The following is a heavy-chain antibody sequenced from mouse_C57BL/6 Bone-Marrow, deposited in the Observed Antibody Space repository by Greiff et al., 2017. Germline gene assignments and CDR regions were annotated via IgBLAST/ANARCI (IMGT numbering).Heavy chain of an antibody. CDR1: GYTFTDYE. Sequence: QVQLQQSGAELVRPGASVTLSCKASGYTFTDYEMHWVKQTPVHGLEWIGAIDPETGGTAYNQKFKGKAILTADKSSSTAYMELRSLTSEDSAVYYCAVLYYYGSSYYGGQGTTLTVSS. J-gene: IGHJ2*01. CDR3: AVLYYYGSSYY. CDR2: IDPETGGT. V-gene: IGHV1-15*01. D-gene: IGHD1-1*01.